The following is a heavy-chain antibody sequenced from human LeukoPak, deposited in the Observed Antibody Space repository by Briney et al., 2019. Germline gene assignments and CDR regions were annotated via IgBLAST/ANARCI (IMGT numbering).Heavy chain of an antibody. CDR1: GGSFSGYY. Sequence: SETLSLTCAVYGGSFSGYYWSWIRQPPGKGLEWSGEINHSGSTNYNPSLKSRVTISVDTSKNQFSLKLSSVTAADTAVYYCARLARPPLSWFDPWGQGTLVTVSS. V-gene: IGHV4-34*01. J-gene: IGHJ5*02. CDR3: ARLARPPLSWFDP. D-gene: IGHD2-2*02. CDR2: INHSGST.